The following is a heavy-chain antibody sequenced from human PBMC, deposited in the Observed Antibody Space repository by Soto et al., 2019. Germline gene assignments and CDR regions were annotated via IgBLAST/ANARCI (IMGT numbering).Heavy chain of an antibody. CDR3: ARGCSGGSCYSIWFDY. CDR2: IKQDGSEK. CDR1: GFTFSNYW. V-gene: IGHV3-7*03. Sequence: GSLRLSCAASGFTFSNYWMTWVRQAPGKGLEWVANIKQDGSEKYYVDSVKGRFTISRDNAKNSLYLQMNSLRAEDTAVYYCARGCSGGSCYSIWFDYWGQGTQVTVSS. D-gene: IGHD2-15*01. J-gene: IGHJ4*02.